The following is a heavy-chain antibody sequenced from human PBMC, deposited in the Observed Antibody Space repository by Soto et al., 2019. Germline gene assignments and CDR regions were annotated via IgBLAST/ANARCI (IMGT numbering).Heavy chain of an antibody. CDR2: MNPNSGDT. Sequence: QVQLVQSGAEVKKPGASVKVSCKASGYTFTNYDINWVRQTTGQGPEWLGWMNPNSGDTGYAQKFQGRVTMTRNAAISTAYMVLSSLTFEDPAIYSCARAPRNWGFDFWGQGTLVTVSS. J-gene: IGHJ4*02. CDR3: ARAPRNWGFDF. V-gene: IGHV1-8*01. D-gene: IGHD7-27*01. CDR1: GYTFTNYD.